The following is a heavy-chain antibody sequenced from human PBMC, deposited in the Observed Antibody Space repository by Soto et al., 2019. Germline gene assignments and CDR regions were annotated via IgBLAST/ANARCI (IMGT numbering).Heavy chain of an antibody. Sequence: EVQLLESGGGLVQPGGSLRLSCAASGFTFSSYALSWVRQAPGKGLEWVSAISGSGGSTYYADSVKGRFTISRDNSKNTLYLQMNSLRAEDTAVYYCAKKVGGLYVLDYWGQGTLVTVSS. J-gene: IGHJ4*02. CDR1: GFTFSSYA. D-gene: IGHD2-2*02. CDR3: AKKVGGLYVLDY. CDR2: ISGSGGST. V-gene: IGHV3-23*01.